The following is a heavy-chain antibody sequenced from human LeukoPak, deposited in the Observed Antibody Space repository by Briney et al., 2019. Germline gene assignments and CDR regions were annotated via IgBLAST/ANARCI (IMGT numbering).Heavy chain of an antibody. D-gene: IGHD3-22*01. CDR3: ARSYYYDSSGYLNWFDP. CDR2: IYYSGST. Sequence: PSETLSLTCTVSGGSISSHYWSWIRQPPGKGLEWIGYIYYSGSTNYNPSLKSRVTISVDTSKNQFSLKLSSVTAADTAVYYCARSYYYDSSGYLNWFDPWGQGTLVTVSS. J-gene: IGHJ5*02. V-gene: IGHV4-59*11. CDR1: GGSISSHY.